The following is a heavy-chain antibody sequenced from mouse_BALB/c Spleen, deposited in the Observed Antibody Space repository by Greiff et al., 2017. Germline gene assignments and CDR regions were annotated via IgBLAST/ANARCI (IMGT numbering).Heavy chain of an antibody. Sequence: QVTLKESGPGILKPSQTLSLTCSSSGFSLSTSAMGVGWNRQPSGMGLGWLAHIWWDDDKYYNPSLKSQLTISKDTSRNQVFLKITSVDTADTATYYCARSIYYCGSRGYMDDWGQGTSVTVSS. CDR3: ARSIYYCGSRGYMDD. CDR2: IWWDDDK. CDR1: GFSLSTSAMG. V-gene: IGHV8-8*01. J-gene: IGHJ4*01. D-gene: IGHD1-1*01.